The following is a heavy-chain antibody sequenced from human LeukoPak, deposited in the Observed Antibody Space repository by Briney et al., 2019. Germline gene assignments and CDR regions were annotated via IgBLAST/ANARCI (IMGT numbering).Heavy chain of an antibody. CDR3: AREASTYYDFWSGYFDY. CDR1: GFTFSSYG. V-gene: IGHV3-30*03. CDR2: ISYDGSNK. J-gene: IGHJ4*02. Sequence: GGSLRLSCAASGFTFSSYGMHWVRQAPGKGLEWVAVISYDGSNKYYADSVKGRLTISRDNSKNTLYLQMNSLRAEDTAVYYCAREASTYYDFWSGYFDYWGQGTLVTVSS. D-gene: IGHD3-3*01.